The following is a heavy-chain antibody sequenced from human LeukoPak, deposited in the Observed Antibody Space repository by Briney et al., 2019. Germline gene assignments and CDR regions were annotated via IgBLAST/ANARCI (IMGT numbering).Heavy chain of an antibody. J-gene: IGHJ4*02. CDR3: ARAGVGAIYYFDY. CDR1: GFTVSTNY. CDR2: IYDSGTI. V-gene: IGHV3-66*01. Sequence: PGGSLRLSCAASGFTVSTNYMSWVRQAPGKGLEWVSIIYDSGTIHYADSVRGRFTISRDNSKNTLYLQMKSLRVEDTAVYYCARAGVGAIYYFDYWGQGTLVTVSS. D-gene: IGHD1-26*01.